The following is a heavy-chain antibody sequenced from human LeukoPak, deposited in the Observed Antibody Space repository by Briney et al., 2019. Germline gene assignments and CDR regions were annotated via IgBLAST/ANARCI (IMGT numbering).Heavy chain of an antibody. CDR2: ISGSGGST. CDR1: GFTFSSCA. V-gene: IGHV3-23*01. D-gene: IGHD6-19*01. CDR3: AKSSQWLVGGHFDY. Sequence: GGSLRLSCAASGFTFSSCAMSWVRQAPGKGLEWVSAISGSGGSTYYADSVKGRFTISRDNSKNTLYLQMNSLRAEDTAVYYCAKSSQWLVGGHFDYWGQGTLVTVSS. J-gene: IGHJ4*02.